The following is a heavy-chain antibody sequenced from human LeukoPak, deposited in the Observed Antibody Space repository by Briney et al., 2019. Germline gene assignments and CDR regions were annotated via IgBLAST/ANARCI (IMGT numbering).Heavy chain of an antibody. J-gene: IGHJ4*02. Sequence: GGSLRLSCAASGFTFSSYAMSWVRQAPGKGLEWVSFISSTGGTIYYADAVKGRFTVSRDNAKNSLLLQMNSLRAEDTAVYYCARELGIAAAGTPLDYWGQGTLVTVSS. V-gene: IGHV3-48*01. D-gene: IGHD6-13*01. CDR1: GFTFSSYA. CDR3: ARELGIAAAGTPLDY. CDR2: ISSTGGTI.